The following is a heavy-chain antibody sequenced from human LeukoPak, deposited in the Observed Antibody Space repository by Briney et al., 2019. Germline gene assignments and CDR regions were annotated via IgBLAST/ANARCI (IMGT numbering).Heavy chain of an antibody. V-gene: IGHV3-23*01. CDR3: AKDSPGGYYDILTGDYTYYFDY. D-gene: IGHD3-9*01. Sequence: GGSLRLSCAASGFTFNIYAMNWVRQAPGKGLEWVSAISGSGGSKYYADSVKGRFTISTDNSKNTLYLQMNRLRAEDTAVYYCAKDSPGGYYDILTGDYTYYFDYWGQGTLVTVSS. CDR1: GFTFNIYA. CDR2: ISGSGGSK. J-gene: IGHJ4*02.